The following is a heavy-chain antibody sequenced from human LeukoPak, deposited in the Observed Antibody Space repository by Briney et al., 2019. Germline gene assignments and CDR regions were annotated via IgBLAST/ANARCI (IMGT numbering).Heavy chain of an antibody. CDR1: GFTFSSYS. Sequence: GGSLRLSCAASGFTFSSYSMNWVRQAPGKGLEWVSSISSSSSYIYYADSVKGRFTISRDNAKNSLYLQMNSLRAEDTALYYCAKDVVTTVTTGAFDIWGQGTMVTVSS. D-gene: IGHD4-11*01. CDR3: AKDVVTTVTTGAFDI. CDR2: ISSSSSYI. V-gene: IGHV3-21*04. J-gene: IGHJ3*02.